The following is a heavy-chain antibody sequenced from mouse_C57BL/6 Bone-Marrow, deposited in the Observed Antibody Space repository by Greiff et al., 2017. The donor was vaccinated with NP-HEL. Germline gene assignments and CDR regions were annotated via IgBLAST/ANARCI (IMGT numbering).Heavy chain of an antibody. CDR3: ARSGWLLWYFDV. J-gene: IGHJ1*03. CDR1: GYTFTDYY. CDR2: INPYNGGT. V-gene: IGHV1-19*01. D-gene: IGHD2-3*01. Sequence: EVQLQQSGPVLVKPGASVKMSCKASGYTFTDYYMNWVKQSHGKSLEWIGVINPYNGGTSYNQKFKGKATLTVDKSSSTAYMELNSLTSEDSAVYYCARSGWLLWYFDVWGTGTTVTVSS.